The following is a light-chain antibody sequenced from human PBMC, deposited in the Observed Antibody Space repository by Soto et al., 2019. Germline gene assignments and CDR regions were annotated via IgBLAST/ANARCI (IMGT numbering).Light chain of an antibody. Sequence: QSALTQPASVSGSPGQSITISCTGTSSDVGAYTFVSWYQQLPDKAPKLMIFDVSRRPSGVSDRFSGSKSGNSASLTISGLQPEDEADYYCSSYTSSSTHVFGSGTKLTVL. V-gene: IGLV2-14*03. CDR2: DVS. CDR1: SSDVGAYTF. CDR3: SSYTSSSTHV. J-gene: IGLJ1*01.